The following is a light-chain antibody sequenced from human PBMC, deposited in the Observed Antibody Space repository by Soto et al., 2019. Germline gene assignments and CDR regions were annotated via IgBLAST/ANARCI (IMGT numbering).Light chain of an antibody. V-gene: IGKV1-39*01. Sequence: DLQMTQSPSSLSASVGDRVTITCRASQSISTYVNWYQQKPGKAPRLLIYAASTLQSGVPSRFSGNGFGTDFSLSITSLEVEDIAAYYCQQSHSTPWTFGQGTNVEVK. CDR1: QSISTY. J-gene: IGKJ1*01. CDR2: AAS. CDR3: QQSHSTPWT.